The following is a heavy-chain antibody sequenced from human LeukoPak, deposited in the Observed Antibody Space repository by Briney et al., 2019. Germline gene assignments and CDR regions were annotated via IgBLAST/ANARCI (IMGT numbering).Heavy chain of an antibody. V-gene: IGHV4-38-2*01. CDR1: GYSISSGYY. D-gene: IGHD1-26*01. CDR3: VTERVGRPIHH. Sequence: SETLSLTCAVSGYSISSGYYWGWVRQPPGKGLEWVGSIYLRGTTFYNPSLNSRVTVSADTSKNQFSLKLTSVTAADTAVYYCVTERVGRPIHHWGQGPLVTVSS. J-gene: IGHJ5*02. CDR2: IYLRGTT.